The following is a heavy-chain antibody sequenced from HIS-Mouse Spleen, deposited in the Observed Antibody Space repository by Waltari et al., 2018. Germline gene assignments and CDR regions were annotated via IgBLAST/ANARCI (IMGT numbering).Heavy chain of an antibody. J-gene: IGHJ4*02. CDR3: ASLYYDILTGYYRDY. CDR1: GFTFSSYS. D-gene: IGHD3-9*01. V-gene: IGHV3-21*01. CDR2: ISSSSSYI. Sequence: EVQLVESGGGLVKPGGSLRLSCAASGFTFSSYSMNWVRQAPGKGVEWVSSISSSSSYIYYADSVKGRFTSSRDNAKNSLYLQMNSLRAEDTAVYYCASLYYDILTGYYRDYWGQGTLVTVSS.